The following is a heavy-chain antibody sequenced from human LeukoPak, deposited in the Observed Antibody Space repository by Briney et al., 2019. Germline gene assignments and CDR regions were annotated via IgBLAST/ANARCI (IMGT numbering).Heavy chain of an antibody. CDR3: ARQGSYYYGSWTYYNGHFDY. D-gene: IGHD3-10*01. CDR1: GGSISSSSYY. V-gene: IGHV4-39*01. CDR2: IYYSGST. J-gene: IGHJ4*02. Sequence: PSETLSLTCTVSGGSISSSSYYWGWIRQPPGKGLEWIGSIYYSGSTFYNPSLKSRVTISVDTSKHQFSLKLSSVTAADTAAYYCARQGSYYYGSWTYYNGHFDYWAQGTLVTVSS.